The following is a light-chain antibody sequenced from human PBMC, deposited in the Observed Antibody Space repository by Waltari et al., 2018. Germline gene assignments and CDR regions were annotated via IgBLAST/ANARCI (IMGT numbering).Light chain of an antibody. CDR1: SRDIGRYDI. CDR3: CSYAGNYVWV. V-gene: IGLV2-23*02. Sequence: QSALTQPAAVSGSPGQSVTISCTGASRDIGRYDIVSWYQQHPGNAPKLVISDVSKRPSGVSDRCSGSKSGDTASLTISGLQFEDEADYYCCSYAGNYVWVFGGGTRLTVL. CDR2: DVS. J-gene: IGLJ3*02.